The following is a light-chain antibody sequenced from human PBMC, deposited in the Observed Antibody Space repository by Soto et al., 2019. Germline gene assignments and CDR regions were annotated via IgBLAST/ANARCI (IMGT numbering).Light chain of an antibody. J-gene: IGLJ1*01. CDR1: SSDVGGYNY. V-gene: IGLV2-8*01. CDR3: SSYAGSSNV. Sequence: QSALTQPPSASGSPGQSVAIACHGTSSDVGGYNYVSWYRQHPGKALELMIYEVNKRPSGGPDGFSGSKSGNTASLTVSGLQAEDEADYYRSSYAGSSNVFGTGTKVTVL. CDR2: EVN.